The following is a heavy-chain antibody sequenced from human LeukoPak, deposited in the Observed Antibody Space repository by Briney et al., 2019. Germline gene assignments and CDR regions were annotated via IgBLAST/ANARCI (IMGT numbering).Heavy chain of an antibody. J-gene: IGHJ4*02. D-gene: IGHD1-14*01. Sequence: SETLSLTCTVSGGFISSSSYYWGWIRQPPGKGLEWIGTIYYGGSTYSNPSLQSRVTISVDTSKNQFSLKLSSVTAADTAVYYCARQSDRNGAFDYWGQGTLVTVSS. CDR1: GGFISSSSYY. V-gene: IGHV4-39*01. CDR2: IYYGGST. CDR3: ARQSDRNGAFDY.